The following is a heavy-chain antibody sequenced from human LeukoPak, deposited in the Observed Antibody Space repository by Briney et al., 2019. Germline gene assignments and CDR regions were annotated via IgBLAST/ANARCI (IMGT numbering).Heavy chain of an antibody. CDR1: GFTFSNYA. Sequence: PGGSLRLSCAASGFTFSNYAMHWVRQAPGKGLEWVANIKQDGSEKYYVDSVKGRFTVSRDNAKNSLYLQMNSLRAEDTAVYYCARDQRYCSSSSCPWEPFDYWGQGTLVTVSS. V-gene: IGHV3-7*05. CDR3: ARDQRYCSSSSCPWEPFDY. J-gene: IGHJ4*02. D-gene: IGHD2-2*01. CDR2: IKQDGSEK.